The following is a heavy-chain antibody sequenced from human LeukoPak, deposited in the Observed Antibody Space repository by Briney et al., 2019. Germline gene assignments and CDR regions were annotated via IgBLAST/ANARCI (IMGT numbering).Heavy chain of an antibody. J-gene: IGHJ4*02. D-gene: IGHD3-16*02. Sequence: TGRSLRLSCAASGFTFSSYGMHWVRQAPGKGLEWVAVIWYDGSNKYYADSVKGRFTISRDNSKNTLYLQMNSLRAEDTAVYYCASNDYVWGSYRLAIRFWGQGTLVTVSS. CDR3: ASNDYVWGSYRLAIRF. CDR1: GFTFSSYG. CDR2: IWYDGSNK. V-gene: IGHV3-33*01.